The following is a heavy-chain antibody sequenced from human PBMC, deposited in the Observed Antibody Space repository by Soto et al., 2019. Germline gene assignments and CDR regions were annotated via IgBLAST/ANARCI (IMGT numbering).Heavy chain of an antibody. CDR1: GFSLSTPGMC. CDR3: ARNLRGYSSGWKMNY. D-gene: IGHD6-19*01. J-gene: IGHJ4*02. CDR2: IDWDDNK. Sequence: GSGPTLVNPTQTLTLTCTFSGFSLSTPGMCVSWIRQPPGKALEWLALIDWDDNKYYSTSLKTRLTISKDTSKNLVVLTMTKMDPVDTATYYCARNLRGYSSGWKMNYWGQGTPVTVSS. V-gene: IGHV2-70*01.